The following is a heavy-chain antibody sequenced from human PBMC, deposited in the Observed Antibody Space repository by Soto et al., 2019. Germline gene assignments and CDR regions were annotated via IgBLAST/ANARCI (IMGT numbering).Heavy chain of an antibody. Sequence: PGEPLKISCKGSGYSFTSYWIGWVRQMPGKGLEWMGIIYLGDSDTRYSPSFQGQVTISADKSISTAYLQWSSLKASDTAMYYCARQTYCSSTSCYTVDSWGQGTLVTVSS. CDR1: GYSFTSYW. CDR2: IYLGDSDT. J-gene: IGHJ4*02. CDR3: ARQTYCSSTSCYTVDS. V-gene: IGHV5-51*01. D-gene: IGHD2-2*02.